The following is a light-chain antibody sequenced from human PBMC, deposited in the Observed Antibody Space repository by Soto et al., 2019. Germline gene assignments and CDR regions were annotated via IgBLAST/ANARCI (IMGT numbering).Light chain of an antibody. CDR3: KQYKEWPPFT. J-gene: IGKJ5*01. Sequence: EVVMPLSKATLSVSPGERATLSCRASQSVSNNVAWYQQKPGQAPRLLILGASTRATGIPARFSGSGSGTEFTLSISSLQSEDFAVYYCKQYKEWPPFTFGQGTRLEI. CDR1: QSVSNN. V-gene: IGKV3-15*01. CDR2: GAS.